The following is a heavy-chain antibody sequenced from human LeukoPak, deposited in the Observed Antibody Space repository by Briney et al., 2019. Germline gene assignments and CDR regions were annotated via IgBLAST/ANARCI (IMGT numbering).Heavy chain of an antibody. V-gene: IGHV3-30*18. Sequence: PGGSLRLSCAASGFTFSSYGMHWVRQAPGKGLEWVAVISYDGSNKYYADSVKGRFTISRDNSKNTLYLQMNSLRAEDTAVYYCAKDVAAAGPYPYYYYGMDVWGQGTTVTVSS. CDR3: AKDVAAAGPYPYYYYGMDV. CDR1: GFTFSSYG. D-gene: IGHD6-13*01. CDR2: ISYDGSNK. J-gene: IGHJ6*02.